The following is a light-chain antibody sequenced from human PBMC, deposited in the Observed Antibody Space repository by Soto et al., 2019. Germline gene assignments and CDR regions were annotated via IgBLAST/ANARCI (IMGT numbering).Light chain of an antibody. V-gene: IGLV2-23*01. J-gene: IGLJ1*01. CDR2: EGS. CDR1: SSDVGSYNI. CDR3: CSYAGSSTFYV. Sequence: QSVLTQPASVSGSPGQSITISCTGTSSDVGSYNIVSWYQQHPGKAPKLMIYEGSKRPSGVSNRFSGSKSGNTASLTISGLQAEDEDDYYCCSYAGSSTFYVFGTGTKLTVL.